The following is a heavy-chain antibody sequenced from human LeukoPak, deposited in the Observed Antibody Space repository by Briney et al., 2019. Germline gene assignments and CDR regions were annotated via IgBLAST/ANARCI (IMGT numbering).Heavy chain of an antibody. V-gene: IGHV3-21*01. J-gene: IGHJ3*02. D-gene: IGHD3-22*01. Sequence: GGSLRLSCAASGFTFTSYSMNWVRQAPGKGLEWVSSIRSSSSYIYYADSVKGRFTISRDNAKNSLYLQMNSLRAEDTAVYYCARGSDSSGYFTDAFDIWGQGTMVTVSS. CDR1: GFTFTSYS. CDR3: ARGSDSSGYFTDAFDI. CDR2: IRSSSSYI.